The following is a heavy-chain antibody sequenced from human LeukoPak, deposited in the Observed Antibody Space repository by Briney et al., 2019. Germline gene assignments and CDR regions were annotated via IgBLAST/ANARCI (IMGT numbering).Heavy chain of an antibody. D-gene: IGHD2-21*02. CDR2: IRSKANSYAT. CDR3: TSTAYCGGDCYGWEYFQH. J-gene: IGHJ1*01. Sequence: GGSLRLSCAASGFTFSGSAMHWVRQASWKGLEWVGRIRSKANSYATAYAASVKGRFTISRDDSKNTAYLQMNSLKTEDTAVYYCTSTAYCGGDCYGWEYFQHWGQGTLVTVSS. CDR1: GFTFSGSA. V-gene: IGHV3-73*01.